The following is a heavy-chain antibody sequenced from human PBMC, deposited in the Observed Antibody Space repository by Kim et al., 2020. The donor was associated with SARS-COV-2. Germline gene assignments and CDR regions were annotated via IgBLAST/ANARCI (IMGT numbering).Heavy chain of an antibody. CDR1: GFTFNDYA. V-gene: IGHV3-43*02. D-gene: IGHD3-3*01. CDR2: ISGDGDST. CDR3: AKDNGLGRRRILTVPGGPLSEYYYGMDV. J-gene: IGHJ6*02. Sequence: GGSLRLSCTASGFTFNDYAIHWVRQPPGKGLEWVSLISGDGDSTFYADSVKGRFTISRDNTKNSLYLQMNSLTTEDTALYYCAKDNGLGRRRILTVPGGPLSEYYYGMDVWGQGTTVTVFS.